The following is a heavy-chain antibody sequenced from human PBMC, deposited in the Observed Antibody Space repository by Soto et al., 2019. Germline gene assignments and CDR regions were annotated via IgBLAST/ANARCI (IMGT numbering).Heavy chain of an antibody. CDR2: IMSKTDGGTT. D-gene: IGHD1-26*01. CDR1: GFTFIKAW. V-gene: IGHV3-15*01. Sequence: WGSLRLSCATSGFTFIKAWVVFFRHSPFKGLEWVGRIMSKTDGGTTDYAAPVKGRFTISRDDSKSTLYLQMNSLKTEDTAFYYCTTDSGMSPYSFDYWGQGTPVTVSS. CDR3: TTDSGMSPYSFDY. J-gene: IGHJ4*02.